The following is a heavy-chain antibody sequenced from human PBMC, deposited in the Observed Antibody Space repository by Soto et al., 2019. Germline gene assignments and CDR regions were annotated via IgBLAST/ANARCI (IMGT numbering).Heavy chain of an antibody. CDR1: GGSISSGGYS. D-gene: IGHD2-2*01. J-gene: IGHJ5*02. CDR3: ARVPDR. CDR2: IYHSGST. V-gene: IGHV4-30-2*01. Sequence: SETLSLTCAVSGGSISSGGYSWSWIRQPPRKGLEWIGYIYHSGSTYYNPSLKGRVTISVDRSKNQFSLKLSSVTAADTAVYYCARVPDRWGQGTLVTVSS.